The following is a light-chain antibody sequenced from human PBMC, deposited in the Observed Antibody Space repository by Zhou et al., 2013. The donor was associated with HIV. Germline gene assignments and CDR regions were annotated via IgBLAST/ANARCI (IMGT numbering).Light chain of an antibody. CDR3: QQANSSPYT. CDR2: AAS. Sequence: DIQMTQSPSSLSASVGDRVSITCRASQAITTSLNWYQQKPGQAPSLLIYAASTLQSGAPSRFSGSGSGTDFTLTISSLQPEDLGTYFCQQANSSPYTFGGGTRVDIK. J-gene: IGKJ4*01. V-gene: IGKV1-39*01. CDR1: QAITTS.